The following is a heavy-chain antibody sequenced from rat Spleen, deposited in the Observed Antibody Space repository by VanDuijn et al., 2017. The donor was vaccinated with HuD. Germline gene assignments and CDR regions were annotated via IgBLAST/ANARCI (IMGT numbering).Heavy chain of an antibody. CDR3: ARSAKYYYDGSYYYVHFDY. CDR2: IWNTGGT. V-gene: IGHV2-41*01. CDR1: GFSLTSYN. J-gene: IGHJ2*01. Sequence: QVQLKESGPGLVQPSQTLSLTCTVSGFSLTSYNVHWVRQPPGKGLELMGVIWNTGGTRYNSALKSRLSISRDTSKSQVLLKMNSLQTEDTAMYFCARSAKYYYDGSYYYVHFDYWGQGVMVTVSS. D-gene: IGHD1-12*02.